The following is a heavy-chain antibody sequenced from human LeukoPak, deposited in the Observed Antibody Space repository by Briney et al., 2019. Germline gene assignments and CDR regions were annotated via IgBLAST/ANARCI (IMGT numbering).Heavy chain of an antibody. J-gene: IGHJ4*02. CDR2: IYYSGST. Sequence: PSETLSLTCTVSGSSISSYYWSWIRQPPGKGLEWIGYIYYSGSTNYNPSLKSRVTISVDTSKNQFSLKLSSVTAADTAVYYCAREGVAAYFDYWGQGTLVTVSS. CDR1: GSSISSYY. D-gene: IGHD2-15*01. V-gene: IGHV4-59*01. CDR3: AREGVAAYFDY.